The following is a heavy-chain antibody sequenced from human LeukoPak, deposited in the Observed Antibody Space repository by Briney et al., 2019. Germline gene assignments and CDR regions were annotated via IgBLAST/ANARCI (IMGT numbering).Heavy chain of an antibody. Sequence: ASVKVSCKASGYTFTGYYMHWVRQAPGQGLEWMGWINPNSGGTNYAQKFQGRVTMTRDTSISTAYMELSRLRSDGTAVYYCARFLAGGGNWFDPWGQGTLVTVSS. CDR3: ARFLAGGGNWFDP. CDR1: GYTFTGYY. J-gene: IGHJ5*02. D-gene: IGHD3-10*01. CDR2: INPNSGGT. V-gene: IGHV1-2*02.